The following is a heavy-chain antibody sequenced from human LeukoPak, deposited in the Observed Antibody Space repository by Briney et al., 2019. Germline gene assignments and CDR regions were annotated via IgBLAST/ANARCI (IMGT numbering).Heavy chain of an antibody. D-gene: IGHD2-21*01. J-gene: IGHJ4*02. Sequence: ASVKVSCKTSGYTFTNYDINWVRQATGQGLEWMAWMNPNNGYSGYAQKFQGRVTMTRATSISTAYIELSSLTFEDTAVYYCTRSVRNGHIDYWGQGTLVTASS. CDR1: GYTFTNYD. CDR3: TRSVRNGHIDY. V-gene: IGHV1-8*02. CDR2: MNPNNGYS.